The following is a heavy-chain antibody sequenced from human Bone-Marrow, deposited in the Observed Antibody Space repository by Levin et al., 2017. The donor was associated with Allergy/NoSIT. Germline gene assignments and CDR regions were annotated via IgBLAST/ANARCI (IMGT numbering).Heavy chain of an antibody. J-gene: IGHJ3*01. CDR2: IYWDDDQ. V-gene: IGHV2-5*02. Sequence: SGPTLVKPTQTLTLTCTFSGFSFNTRGVGVGWIRQPPGKALEWLALIYWDDDQRYSPSLKSRLTITKDTSNNQMVLTMTNVDPVDTATYYCAHTAPPLYGDYYVEAFDVWGQGTVVTVSS. D-gene: IGHD4-17*01. CDR3: AHTAPPLYGDYYVEAFDV. CDR1: GFSFNTRGVG.